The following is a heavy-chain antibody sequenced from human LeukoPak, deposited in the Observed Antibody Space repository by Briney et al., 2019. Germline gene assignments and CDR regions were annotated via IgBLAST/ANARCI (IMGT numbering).Heavy chain of an antibody. J-gene: IGHJ4*02. V-gene: IGHV3-7*04. CDR3: ARGRTGDQRLLHYFDY. Sequence: GGSLRLSCAASGFTFSGYYMTWVRQAPGKGLDWVANIKQGGSERYYVDSVKGRFTISRDDAQNSLYLQMNSLRAEDTAIYYCARGRTGDQRLLHYFDYWGQGTLVTVSS. CDR1: GFTFSGYY. D-gene: IGHD2-15*01. CDR2: IKQGGSER.